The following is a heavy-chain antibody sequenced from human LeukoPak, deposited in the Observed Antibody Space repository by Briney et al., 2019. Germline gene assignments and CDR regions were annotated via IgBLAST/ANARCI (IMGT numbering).Heavy chain of an antibody. CDR3: GKDGKKRYSQESDFDD. CDR1: GFTFSSYG. V-gene: IGHV3-30*18. CDR2: ISYDGTNK. Sequence: GRSLRLSCAASGFTFSSYGVHWVRQAPGKGLEWVAVISYDGTNKNYADSVKGRFTISRDNSKRTLYLQMNSLRSEDTAVYYCGKDGKKRYSQESDFDDWGQGTLVTVSS. D-gene: IGHD2-15*01. J-gene: IGHJ4*02.